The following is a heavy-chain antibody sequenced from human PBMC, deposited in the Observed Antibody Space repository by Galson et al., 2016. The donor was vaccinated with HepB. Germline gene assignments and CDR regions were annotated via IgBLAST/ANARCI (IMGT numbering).Heavy chain of an antibody. D-gene: IGHD2-2*01. CDR3: AKDRGVVPAATSSFDT. Sequence: SLRLSCAVSGFTFNSYAMTRVRQAPGKGLEWVSGISGSGGSTYYADSAKGRFTISRNTSKNTQDLQMTSRRAGDTAVYYCAKDRGVVPAATSSFDTWGQGALVTVSS. V-gene: IGHV3-23*01. CDR1: GFTFNSYA. J-gene: IGHJ5*02. CDR2: ISGSGGST.